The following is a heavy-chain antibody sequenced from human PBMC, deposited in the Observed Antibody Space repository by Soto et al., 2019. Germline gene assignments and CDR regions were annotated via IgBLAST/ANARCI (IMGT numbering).Heavy chain of an antibody. D-gene: IGHD3-16*02. CDR2: ISARGGSL. CDR3: AKGSIEYRAAVDH. Sequence: EVQLLESGVGLVQPGGSLRLACTASGFSFSSYAMVWVRQAPGKGLEWVSVISARGGSLYFADSVKGRFTISRDNSKNVLSLEMNNLRAEDTATYFCAKGSIEYRAAVDHWGQGTLVIVSS. V-gene: IGHV3-23*01. J-gene: IGHJ4*02. CDR1: GFSFSSYA.